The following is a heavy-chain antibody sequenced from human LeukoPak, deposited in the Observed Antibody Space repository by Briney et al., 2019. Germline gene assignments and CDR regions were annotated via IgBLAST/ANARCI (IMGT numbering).Heavy chain of an antibody. CDR3: ARGQKDDSSGYYPYNWFDP. J-gene: IGHJ5*02. CDR2: IYYTGST. Sequence: SETLSLTCTVSGGSISSYYWSWIRQPPGKGLEWIGYIYYTGSTNYNPSLKSRVTISVDTSKNQFSLKLSFVTAADTAVYYCARGQKDDSSGYYPYNWFDPWGQGTLVTVSS. D-gene: IGHD3-22*01. CDR1: GGSISSYY. V-gene: IGHV4-59*08.